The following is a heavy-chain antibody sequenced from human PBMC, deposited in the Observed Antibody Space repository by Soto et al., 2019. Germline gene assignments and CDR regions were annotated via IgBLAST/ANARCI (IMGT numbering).Heavy chain of an antibody. D-gene: IGHD6-13*01. CDR3: ARDPGSPLKPYYYYYYMDV. V-gene: IGHV1-46*03. Sequence: QVQLVQSGAEVKKPGASVKVSCKASGYTFTSYYMHWVRQAPGQGLEWMGIINPSGGSTSYAQKSQGRVTMTRDTSRSTVYMELSSLRSEDTAVYYCARDPGSPLKPYYYYYYMDVWGKGTTVTVSS. CDR2: INPSGGST. CDR1: GYTFTSYY. J-gene: IGHJ6*03.